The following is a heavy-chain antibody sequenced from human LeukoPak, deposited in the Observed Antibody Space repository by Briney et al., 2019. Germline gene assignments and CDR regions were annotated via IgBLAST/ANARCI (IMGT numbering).Heavy chain of an antibody. J-gene: IGHJ4*02. V-gene: IGHV3-23*01. CDR3: AKGSYYDSSGSFYFGY. Sequence: GGSLRLSCAASGFTFSSYAMSWVRQAPGKGLEWVSGISGSGDNTYYADSVKGRFTISRGNSKNTLYVQVNSLGTEDTAAYYCAKGSYYDSSGSFYFGYWGQGTLVTVSS. CDR1: GFTFSSYA. CDR2: ISGSGDNT. D-gene: IGHD3-22*01.